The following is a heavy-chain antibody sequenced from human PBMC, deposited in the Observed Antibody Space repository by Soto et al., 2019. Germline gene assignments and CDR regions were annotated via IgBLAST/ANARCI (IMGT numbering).Heavy chain of an antibody. CDR3: ASRTTVTTSRYYYYGMDV. CDR2: IIPIFGTA. D-gene: IGHD4-17*01. J-gene: IGHJ6*02. CDR1: GGTFGSYA. V-gene: IGHV1-69*06. Sequence: ASVKVSCKASGGTFGSYAMSWVRQAPGQGLEWMGGIIPIFGTANYAQKFQGRVTITADKSTSTAYMELSSLRSEDTAVYYCASRTTVTTSRYYYYGMDVWGQGTTVTVSS.